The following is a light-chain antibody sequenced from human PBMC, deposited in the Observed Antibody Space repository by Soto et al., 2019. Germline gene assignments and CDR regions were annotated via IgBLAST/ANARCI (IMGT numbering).Light chain of an antibody. CDR3: QQYSRSPPVT. J-gene: IGKJ2*01. CDR2: GAS. Sequence: EIVLTQSPGTLSLSPGERATLSCRASQSLSSTYLAWYQQKPGQAPRLLIYGASTRATGIPDRFSGSGSGTDFTLTISRLEPEDFAVYYCQQYSRSPPVTFGQGTKLEIK. CDR1: QSLSSTY. V-gene: IGKV3-20*01.